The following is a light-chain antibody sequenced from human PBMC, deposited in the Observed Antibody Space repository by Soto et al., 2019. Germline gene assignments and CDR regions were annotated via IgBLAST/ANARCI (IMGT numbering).Light chain of an antibody. V-gene: IGKV3D-15*01. Sequence: ERVMTQSPGTLSVSPGERATLSCRASQSVGSNLAWYQQQPGQPPRLLIYGASTRATGIPVRFSGSGFGTEFTLTISSLQSEDYAVYYCQQYNNWPSITFGQGTRLEIK. CDR3: QQYNNWPSIT. CDR1: QSVGSN. J-gene: IGKJ5*01. CDR2: GAS.